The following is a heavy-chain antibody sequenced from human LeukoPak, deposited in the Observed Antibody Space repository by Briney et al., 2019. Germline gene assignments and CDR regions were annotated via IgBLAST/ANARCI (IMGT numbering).Heavy chain of an antibody. J-gene: IGHJ6*02. Sequence: KPGGSLRLSCAASGFTFSDYYMSWIRQAPGKGLEWVSYISSSGSTIYYADSVEGRFTISRDNAKNSLYLQMNSLRAEDTAVYYCARDTSSGWAHYYYYGMDVWGQGTTVTVS. V-gene: IGHV3-11*01. CDR3: ARDTSSGWAHYYYYGMDV. D-gene: IGHD6-19*01. CDR2: ISSSGSTI. CDR1: GFTFSDYY.